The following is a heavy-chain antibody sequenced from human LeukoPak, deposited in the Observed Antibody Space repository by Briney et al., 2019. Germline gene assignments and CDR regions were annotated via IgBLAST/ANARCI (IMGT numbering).Heavy chain of an antibody. D-gene: IGHD6-19*01. Sequence: GGSLRLSCAASGFTFSSYWMSWVRQAPGKGLEWVANIKEDGSAKYSVDSVKGRFTISRDNAKNTLYLQMNSLRADDTAVYYCARARIAVALNAGFDYWGQGTLVTVSS. CDR2: IKEDGSAK. CDR1: GFTFSSYW. CDR3: ARARIAVALNAGFDY. V-gene: IGHV3-7*02. J-gene: IGHJ4*02.